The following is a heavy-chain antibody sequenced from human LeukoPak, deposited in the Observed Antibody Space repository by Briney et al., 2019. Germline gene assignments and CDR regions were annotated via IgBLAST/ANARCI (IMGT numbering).Heavy chain of an antibody. CDR1: GYTFTGYY. J-gene: IGHJ4*02. D-gene: IGHD1-26*01. V-gene: IGHV1-2*02. CDR3: ARDSGIVGATSVY. Sequence: ASVKVSRKASGYTFTGYYMHWVRQAPGQGLEWMGWINPNSGGTNYAQKFQGRVTMTRDTSISTAYMELSRLRSDDTAVYYCARDSGIVGATSVYWGQGTLVTVSS. CDR2: INPNSGGT.